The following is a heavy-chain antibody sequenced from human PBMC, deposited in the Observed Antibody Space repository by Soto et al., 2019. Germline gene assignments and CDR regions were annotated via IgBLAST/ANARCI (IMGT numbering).Heavy chain of an antibody. D-gene: IGHD1-26*01. V-gene: IGHV3-30-3*01. J-gene: IGHJ4*02. CDR2: ISYDGSNK. Sequence: WGSLRLSCAASGFTFSSYAMHWVRQAPGKGLEWVAVISYDGSNKYYADSVKGRFTISRDNSKNTLYLQMNSLRAEDTAVYYCARAMGHSGSYEPGYWGQGTLVTVSS. CDR3: ARAMGHSGSYEPGY. CDR1: GFTFSSYA.